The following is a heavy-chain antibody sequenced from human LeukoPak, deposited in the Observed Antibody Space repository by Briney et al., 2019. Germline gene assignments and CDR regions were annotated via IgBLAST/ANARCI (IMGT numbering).Heavy chain of an antibody. D-gene: IGHD4-17*01. V-gene: IGHV3-30-3*01. J-gene: IGHJ4*02. CDR1: GFTFNSYA. CDR3: ARLWQPNYGDCLDH. Sequence: PGKSLRLSCAASGFTFNSYAMHWVRQAPGKGLEWVAVISYDGSNKYYGDSVKGRFTISRDNPKNTLYLQMSSLRSEDTAVYYCARLWQPNYGDCLDHWGQGTLVTVTS. CDR2: ISYDGSNK.